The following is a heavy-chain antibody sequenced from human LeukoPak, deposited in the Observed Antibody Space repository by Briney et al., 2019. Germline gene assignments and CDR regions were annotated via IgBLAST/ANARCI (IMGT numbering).Heavy chain of an antibody. CDR2: INTDGRSI. J-gene: IGHJ4*02. CDR3: ARDLAAAQYYFDY. Sequence: GGSLRLSCAASEFTFSSYAMSWVRQAPGKGLVWVSHINTDGRSISYADSVKGRFTVSRDNAKNTLYLQMNSLRADDTAVYYCARDLAAAQYYFDYWGQGTLVTVSS. CDR1: EFTFSSYA. D-gene: IGHD6-13*01. V-gene: IGHV3-74*01.